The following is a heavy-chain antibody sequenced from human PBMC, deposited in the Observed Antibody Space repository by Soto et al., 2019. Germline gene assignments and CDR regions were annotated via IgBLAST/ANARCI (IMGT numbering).Heavy chain of an antibody. V-gene: IGHV1-69*04. J-gene: IGHJ6*03. CDR1: GGTFSSYT. D-gene: IGHD3-10*01. CDR2: IIPILGIA. Sequence: SVKVSCKASGGTFSSYTISWVRQAPGQGLEWMGRIIPILGIANYAQKFQGRVTITADKSTSTAYMELSSLRSEDTAVYYCARDDYYGLWSYYYYYYYMYVWGQGTTVTVSS. CDR3: ARDDYYGLWSYYYYYYYMYV.